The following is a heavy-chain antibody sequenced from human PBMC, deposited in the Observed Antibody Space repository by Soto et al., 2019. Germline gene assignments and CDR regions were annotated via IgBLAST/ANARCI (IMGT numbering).Heavy chain of an antibody. CDR3: ERSEMAAFDI. Sequence: EVQLVESGGGLVQPGGSLRLSCAASGFTFNSYWMSWVRQAPGKGLEWVANIKPDGSEKYYVDSVKGRFTIYRDNAKNSLYLQMNSLRVEDTAVYYCERSEMAAFDIWGQGTMVTVSS. CDR2: IKPDGSEK. V-gene: IGHV3-7*01. CDR1: GFTFNSYW. J-gene: IGHJ3*02.